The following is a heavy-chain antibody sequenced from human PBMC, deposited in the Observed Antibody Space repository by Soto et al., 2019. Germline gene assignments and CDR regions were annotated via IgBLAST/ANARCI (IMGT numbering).Heavy chain of an antibody. CDR1: GGSISDDTYY. Sequence: QLQLQESGPGLVKPSETLSLTCTVSGGSISDDTYYWGWIRQPPGKGLEWIGSIYYSGTSSYNPSLKSRVTRSVDTYQQQLSLRLSSVTAADTAVYYCARLHCDSPNCVPLDPWGQGTLVIVSS. CDR3: ARLHCDSPNCVPLDP. J-gene: IGHJ5*02. D-gene: IGHD2-2*01. V-gene: IGHV4-39*01. CDR2: IYYSGTS.